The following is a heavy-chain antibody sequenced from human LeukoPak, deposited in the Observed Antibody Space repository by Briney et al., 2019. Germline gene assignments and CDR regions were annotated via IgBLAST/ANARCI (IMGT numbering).Heavy chain of an antibody. V-gene: IGHV3-15*01. D-gene: IGHD2-8*01. CDR1: GFTFSNAW. CDR2: IKSKTDGGTT. J-gene: IGHJ4*02. CDR3: ARRYCTNGVCLFDY. Sequence: PGGSLRLSCAASGFTFSNAWMSWVRQAPGKGLEWVGRIKSKTDGGTTDYAAPVKGRFTISRDDSKNTLYLQMNSLRAEDTAVYYCARRYCTNGVCLFDYWGQGTLVTVSS.